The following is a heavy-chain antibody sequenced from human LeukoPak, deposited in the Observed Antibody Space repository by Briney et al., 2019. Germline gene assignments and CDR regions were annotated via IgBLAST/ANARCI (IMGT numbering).Heavy chain of an antibody. J-gene: IGHJ5*02. V-gene: IGHV3-48*03. CDR1: GFTFSPYE. CDR3: VRGGIGHASNWFDP. CDR2: ISSGGGSI. Sequence: GGSLRLSCVASGFTFSPYEMNWLRQAPEKGLEWLSTISSGGGSIAYLDSVKGRFTISRDDAKNSLFLRMTNLRAEDTAVYYCVRGGIGHASNWFDPWGQGTLVTVSS.